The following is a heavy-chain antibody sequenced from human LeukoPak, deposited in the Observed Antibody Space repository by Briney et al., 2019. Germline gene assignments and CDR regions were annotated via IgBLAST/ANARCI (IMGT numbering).Heavy chain of an antibody. CDR2: ISGSGGST. Sequence: GGSLRLSCAASGLTFSNYAMSWVRQAPGKELEWVSAISGSGGSTYFADSVKGRFTISRDNSKNTLYLQMNSLRVEDTAVYYCAKDNVGELMGVFDMWGQGTMVTVSS. J-gene: IGHJ3*02. D-gene: IGHD3-16*01. CDR3: AKDNVGELMGVFDM. V-gene: IGHV3-23*01. CDR1: GLTFSNYA.